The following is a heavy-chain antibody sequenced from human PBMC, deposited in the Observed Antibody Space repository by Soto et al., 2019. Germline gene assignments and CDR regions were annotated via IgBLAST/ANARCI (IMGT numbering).Heavy chain of an antibody. CDR2: IYYRGST. V-gene: IGHV4-30-4*01. D-gene: IGHD2-15*01. CDR1: GGSISSGDYY. J-gene: IGHJ5*02. Sequence: QVQLQESGPGLVKPSQTLSLTCTVSGGSISSGDYYWSWIRQPPGKGLEWIGYIYYRGSTYYNPSLKSRVTISVDTSKNQFSLKLSSVTAADTAVYYCARWGWSGGSCYSRWNWFDPWGQGTLVTVSS. CDR3: ARWGWSGGSCYSRWNWFDP.